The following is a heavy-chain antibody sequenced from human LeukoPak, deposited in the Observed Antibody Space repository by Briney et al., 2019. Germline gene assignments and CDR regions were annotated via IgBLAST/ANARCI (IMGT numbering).Heavy chain of an antibody. V-gene: IGHV3-21*04. CDR1: GFTFSSYS. CDR3: AKGGDYDILTAYYNS. J-gene: IGHJ4*02. CDR2: ISSSSSYI. Sequence: GGPLSLSCEPSGFTFSSYSMTWVRQPPGKGLEWVSPISSSSSYIYYADSVKGRFTISRDNAKNSLYLQMNSLTAEDTAVYYCAKGGDYDILTAYYNSWGQGTLVTVSS. D-gene: IGHD3-9*01.